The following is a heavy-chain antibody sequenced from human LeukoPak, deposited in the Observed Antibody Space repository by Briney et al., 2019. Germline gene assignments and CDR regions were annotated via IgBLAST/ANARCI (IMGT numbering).Heavy chain of an antibody. V-gene: IGHV3-33*01. J-gene: IGHJ4*02. CDR2: IGYDGSNR. Sequence: GGSLRLSCEVSGFTFSNYGMHWVRHAPGKGPEWVAVIGYDGSNRYYADSVKGRFTISRDNSKNTLYLQMNSLRAEDTAVYHCARDLDSYFDYWGQGTLVTVSS. CDR1: GFTFSNYG. CDR3: ARDLDSYFDY.